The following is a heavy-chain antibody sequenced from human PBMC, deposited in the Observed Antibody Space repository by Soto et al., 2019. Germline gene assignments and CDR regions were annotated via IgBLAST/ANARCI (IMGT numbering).Heavy chain of an antibody. CDR3: TRALSGSYDS. D-gene: IGHD1-26*01. CDR1: GDSVSSKSAA. CDR2: TFYRSKWST. Sequence: SQSLSLTCAISGDSVSSKSAAWKWIRQSPSRGLEWLGRTFYRSKWSTDYAVSVKSRITISPDTSKNQFSLQLNSVTPEDTAVYYCTRALSGSYDSWGQGXLVTVSS. J-gene: IGHJ5*01. V-gene: IGHV6-1*01.